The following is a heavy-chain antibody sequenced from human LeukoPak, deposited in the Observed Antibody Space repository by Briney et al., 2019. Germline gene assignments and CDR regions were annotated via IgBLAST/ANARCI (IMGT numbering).Heavy chain of an antibody. J-gene: IGHJ4*02. CDR3: ERGSRYDIAY. V-gene: IGHV1-46*01. CDR2: INPSGGST. D-gene: IGHD3-22*01. Sequence: ASVKVSCKASGYTFINYCMHWVRQAPGQGLEWMGIINPSGGSTSYAPKFQGRVTMTRDTSTSTVYMELSSLKFEDTAVYYCERGSRYDIAYWGQGTLVTVSS. CDR1: GYTFINYC.